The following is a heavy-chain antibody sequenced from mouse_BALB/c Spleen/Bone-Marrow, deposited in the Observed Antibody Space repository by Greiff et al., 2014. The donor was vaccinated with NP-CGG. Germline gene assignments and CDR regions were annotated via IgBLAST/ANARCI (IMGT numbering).Heavy chain of an antibody. J-gene: IGHJ4*01. CDR1: GFSLTSYG. CDR2: IWAGGST. D-gene: IGHD1-1*01. CDR3: ARGSYYEGAMDY. V-gene: IGHV2-9*02. Sequence: QVHVKQSGPGLVAPSQSLSITCTVSGFSLTSYGVHWVRQPPGKVLEWLGVIWAGGSTNYNSALMSRLSISKDNSKSQVFLKMSSLQTDDTAMYYCARGSYYEGAMDYWGQGTSVTVSS.